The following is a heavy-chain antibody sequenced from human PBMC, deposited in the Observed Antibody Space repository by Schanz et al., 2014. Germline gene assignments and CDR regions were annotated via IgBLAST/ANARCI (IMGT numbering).Heavy chain of an antibody. CDR2: ISAYNGHT. CDR1: GYTFTDYG. J-gene: IGHJ4*02. Sequence: QVQVVQSGAEVKKPGASVKVSCKASGYTFTDYGLSWVRQAPGQGLEWMGWISAYNGHTLYAQKFQGRVTMTTDTSTSTSYMELTSLRFDDTAVYYCASSGAGYSSSWDFDYWGQGTLVTVSS. V-gene: IGHV1-18*01. D-gene: IGHD6-13*01. CDR3: ASSGAGYSSSWDFDY.